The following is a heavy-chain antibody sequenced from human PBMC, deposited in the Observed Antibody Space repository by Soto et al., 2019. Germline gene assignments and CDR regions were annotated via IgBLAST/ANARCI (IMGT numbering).Heavy chain of an antibody. CDR1: SGSISSSNW. V-gene: IGHV4-4*02. D-gene: IGHD5-12*01. CDR3: ARGGGYDSSYFDY. Sequence: SETLSLTCAVSSGSISSSNWWSWVRQPPGKGLEWIGEIYHSGSTNYNPSLKSRVTISVDKSKNQFSLKLSSVTAADTAVYYCARGGGYDSSYFDYWGQGTLVTVSS. J-gene: IGHJ4*02. CDR2: IYHSGST.